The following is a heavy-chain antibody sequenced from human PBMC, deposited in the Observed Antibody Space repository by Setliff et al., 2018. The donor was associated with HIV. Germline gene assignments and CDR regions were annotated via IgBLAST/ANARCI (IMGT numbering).Heavy chain of an antibody. CDR1: GYTISTSG. CDR2: ISINNGNS. CDR3: ARVQHAVVYSFEWFLMDL. J-gene: IGHJ4*02. Sequence: GASVKVSCKASGYTISTSGISWVRQAPGQGLERMGWISINNGNSNYGQQFQGRVTMTTDTSTNTVYMELRSLRSDDTAVYYCARVQHAVVYSFEWFLMDLWGQGTLVTVSS. V-gene: IGHV1-18*01. D-gene: IGHD3-3*01.